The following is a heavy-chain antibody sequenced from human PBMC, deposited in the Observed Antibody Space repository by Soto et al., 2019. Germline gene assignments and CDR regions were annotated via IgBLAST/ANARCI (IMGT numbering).Heavy chain of an antibody. V-gene: IGHV3-23*01. D-gene: IGHD2-21*02. J-gene: IGHJ4*02. CDR2: ISGSGGST. CDR1: GFTFSSYA. Sequence: GGSLRISCAASGFTFSSYAMSWVRQAPGKGLEWVSAISGSGGSTYYADSVKGRFTISRDNSKNTLYLQMNSLRAEDTAVYYCAKDLGPHGVTPPSHWGQGTLVTVSS. CDR3: AKDLGPHGVTPPSH.